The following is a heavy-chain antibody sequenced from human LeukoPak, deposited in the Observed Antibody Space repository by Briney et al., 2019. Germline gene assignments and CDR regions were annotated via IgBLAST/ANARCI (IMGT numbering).Heavy chain of an antibody. D-gene: IGHD3-16*02. V-gene: IGHV1-2*02. Sequence: ASVKVSCKASGYSFTDYFIYWVRQAPGQGLEWMGRINPKSGGSENSEKFQDRVSMTRDTSLSIVYMELGRLRPDDTAVYYCGRSYLISVGLAAAYWGQGTPVTVSS. CDR3: GRSYLISVGLAAAY. CDR2: INPKSGGS. J-gene: IGHJ4*02. CDR1: GYSFTDYF.